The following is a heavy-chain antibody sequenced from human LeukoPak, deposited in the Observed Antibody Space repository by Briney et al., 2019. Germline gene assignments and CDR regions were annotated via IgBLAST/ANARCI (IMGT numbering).Heavy chain of an antibody. D-gene: IGHD3-22*01. CDR3: SRDRGPYYYDSRDDY. V-gene: IGHV3-48*04. J-gene: IGHJ4*02. Sequence: PGGSLRLSCAASGFTFSDYSMNWVRQAPWKGLEWVSYISFSVNTKYYGDSVKGRFTISRDNAKNSLYLQMNSLRAEDTAVYYCSRDRGPYYYDSRDDYWGQGTLVTVSS. CDR2: ISFSVNTK. CDR1: GFTFSDYS.